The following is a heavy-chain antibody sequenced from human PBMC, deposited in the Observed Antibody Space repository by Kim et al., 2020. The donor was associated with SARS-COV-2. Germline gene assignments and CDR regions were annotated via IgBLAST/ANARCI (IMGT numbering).Heavy chain of an antibody. J-gene: IGHJ4*02. CDR3: ARIPARGSSLYALDY. D-gene: IGHD6-13*01. Sequence: DTVKGRLTIARDHAKNARYLQMNSLRAEDTAVYYCARIPARGSSLYALDYWGQGTLGTVSS. V-gene: IGHV3-21*01.